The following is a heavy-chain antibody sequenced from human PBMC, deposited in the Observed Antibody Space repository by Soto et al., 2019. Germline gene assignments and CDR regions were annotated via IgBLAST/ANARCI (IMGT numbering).Heavy chain of an antibody. CDR1: GFTFSSYV. Sequence: EVQLLESGGGLIQPGGSLRLSCAASGFTFSSYVMGWVRQAPGKGLEWVSAISGSGVSRYYADSVKGRFTISRDNSNNTLSLQMNSLRAEDTALYYCAKNVEYPLLDAFDIWGQGTVVTVSS. CDR2: ISGSGVSR. V-gene: IGHV3-23*01. D-gene: IGHD2-2*01. J-gene: IGHJ3*02. CDR3: AKNVEYPLLDAFDI.